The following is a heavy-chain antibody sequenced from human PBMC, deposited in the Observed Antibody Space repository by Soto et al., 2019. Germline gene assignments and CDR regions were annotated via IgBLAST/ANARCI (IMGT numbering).Heavy chain of an antibody. CDR3: ARGGGTYSNGASFDH. J-gene: IGHJ4*01. V-gene: IGHV3-11*05. Sequence: QVQLVESGGGMVKSGGSLRLSCAASGFFFSDSYMSWIRQAPGKGLEYVSYISTSSRYTNYADSVRGRFTISRDNAKNSLYLQMNSLRDEDTAVYYCARGGGTYSNGASFDHWGHGTLVVVSS. CDR2: ISTSSRYT. CDR1: GFFFSDSY. D-gene: IGHD3-10*01.